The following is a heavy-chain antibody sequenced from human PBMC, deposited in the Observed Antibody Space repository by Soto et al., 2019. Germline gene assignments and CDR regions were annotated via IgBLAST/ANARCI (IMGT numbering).Heavy chain of an antibody. J-gene: IGHJ6*03. CDR2: IKQDGSEK. CDR3: ARGAAVAGYYYYYYMDV. V-gene: IGHV3-7*01. CDR1: GFTFSSYW. D-gene: IGHD6-19*01. Sequence: GGSLRLSCAASGFTFSSYWMSWVRQAPGKGLEWVANIKQDGSEKYYLDSVKGRFTISRDNAKNSLYLQMNSLRAEDTAVYYCARGAAVAGYYYYYYMDVWGKGTTVTVSS.